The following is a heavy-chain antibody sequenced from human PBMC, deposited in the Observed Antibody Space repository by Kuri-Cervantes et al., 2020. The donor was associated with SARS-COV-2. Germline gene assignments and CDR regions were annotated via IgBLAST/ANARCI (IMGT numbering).Heavy chain of an antibody. J-gene: IGHJ6*03. CDR1: GYSISSGYY. V-gene: IGHV4-38-2*02. CDR2: IYHSGST. Sequence: ESLRLSCAVSGYSISSGYYWGWIRQPPGKVLEWIGSIYHSGSTYYNPSLKSRVTISVDTSKNQISLKLSSVTAADTAVYYCARDLRDYYYHYMDVWGKGTTVTVSS. CDR3: ARDLRDYYYHYMDV.